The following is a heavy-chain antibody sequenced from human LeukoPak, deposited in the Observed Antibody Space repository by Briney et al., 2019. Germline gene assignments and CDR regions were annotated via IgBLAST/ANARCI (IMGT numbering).Heavy chain of an antibody. CDR2: ISGSGGST. V-gene: IGHV3-23*01. J-gene: IGHJ4*02. Sequence: GGSLRLSCAASGFTFSSYAMSWVRQAPGKGLEWVSAISGSGGSTYYADSVRGRFTISRDNSKNTLYLQMNSLRAEDTAVYYCAKGRDIVGAFAFDYWGQGTLVTVSS. CDR1: GFTFSSYA. D-gene: IGHD1-26*01. CDR3: AKGRDIVGAFAFDY.